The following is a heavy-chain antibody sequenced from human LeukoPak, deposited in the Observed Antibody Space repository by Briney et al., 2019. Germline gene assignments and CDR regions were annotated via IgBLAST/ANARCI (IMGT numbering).Heavy chain of an antibody. CDR2: IKPYGSEK. D-gene: IGHD6-19*01. J-gene: IGHJ4*02. CDR1: GFTFNSYW. CDR3: ASQSSGWFG. Sequence: SGGSLRLSCATSGFTFNSYWMSWVRQAPGKGLERVANIKPYGSEKYYVASVTGRFTISRDNAKNSLYLQMNTLRADDTAVYYCASQSSGWFGWGQGTLVTVSS. V-gene: IGHV3-7*01.